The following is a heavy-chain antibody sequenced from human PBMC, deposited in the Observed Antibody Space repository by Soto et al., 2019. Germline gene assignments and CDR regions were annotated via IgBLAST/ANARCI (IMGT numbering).Heavy chain of an antibody. CDR2: INPATGAA. D-gene: IGHD3-3*01. CDR1: GYPVTAYY. J-gene: IGHJ3*02. CDR3: ARGGGVGVAGSAAFDM. Sequence: QLHLVQSGAVVKKPGASVTVSCSASGYPVTAYYMHWVRQAPGRGLEWMGGINPATGAAKYTQTFQDRVTRTRDTSTSTVFMELSGLTSEDTAVFYCARGGGVGVAGSAAFDMWGQGTLVTVSS. V-gene: IGHV1-2*02.